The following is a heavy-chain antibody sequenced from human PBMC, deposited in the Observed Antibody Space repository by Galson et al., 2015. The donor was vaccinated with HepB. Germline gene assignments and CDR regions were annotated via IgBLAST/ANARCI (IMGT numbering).Heavy chain of an antibody. CDR1: GFTFTNYA. CDR3: AKNRGYDTSSGMAV. D-gene: IGHD3-22*01. CDR2: ISGSGDA. Sequence: LRLSCAASGFTFTNYAMIWVRQAPGGGLEWVSGISGSGDAFYADSVKVRFTISRDNSKNTVYMQMNSLGDEDTAVYHCAKNRGYDTSSGMAVCGQGTPVTVPS. V-gene: IGHV3-23*01. J-gene: IGHJ6*02.